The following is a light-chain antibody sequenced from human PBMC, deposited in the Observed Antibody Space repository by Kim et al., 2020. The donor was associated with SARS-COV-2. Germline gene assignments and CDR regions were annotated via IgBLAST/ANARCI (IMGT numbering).Light chain of an antibody. V-gene: IGLV7-46*01. J-gene: IGLJ2*01. CDR1: TGAGTIGDF. Sequence: GGTVSGTCGSSTGAGTIGDFPYGCRHEPGRARSRLIYGIAQRHSAAPARLSGSLLGDKAALTLSGAQPEDEADYYCLLYYSGVRVFGGGTQLTVL. CDR3: LLYYSGVRV. CDR2: GIA.